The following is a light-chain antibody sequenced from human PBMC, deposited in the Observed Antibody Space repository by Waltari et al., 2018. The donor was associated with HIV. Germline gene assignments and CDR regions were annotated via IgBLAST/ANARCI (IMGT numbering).Light chain of an antibody. CDR2: NNN. V-gene: IGLV1-44*01. J-gene: IGLJ2*01. CDR3: AAWDDSRNGDVI. Sequence: QPVLTQPPSASGTPGQRVTLSCSGSNSNIGSNTVKWYQQLPGTAPQLLIPNNNRRPSGAPDRFAGSKSGTSASLAISGLQSEDEADYYCAAWDDSRNGDVIFGGGTKLTVL. CDR1: NSNIGSNT.